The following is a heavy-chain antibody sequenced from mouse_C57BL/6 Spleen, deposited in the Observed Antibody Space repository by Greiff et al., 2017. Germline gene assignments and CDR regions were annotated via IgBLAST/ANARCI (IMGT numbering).Heavy chain of an antibody. CDR1: GYTFTSYW. CDR2: IYPGSGST. CDR3: AGGNSWFAY. Sequence: VKLQQPGAELVKPGASVKMSCKASGYTFTSYWITWVKQRPGQGLEWIGDIYPGSGSTNYNEKLKSKATLTVDTASSTAYMQLSSLTSEDSAVYYCAGGNSWFAYWGQVTLVTVSA. J-gene: IGHJ3*01. D-gene: IGHD2-1*01. V-gene: IGHV1-55*01.